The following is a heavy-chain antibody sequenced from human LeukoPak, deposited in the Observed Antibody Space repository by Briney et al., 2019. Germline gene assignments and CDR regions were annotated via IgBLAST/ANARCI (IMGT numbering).Heavy chain of an antibody. Sequence: PGGSLRLSCAASGFTFSSYAMSWVRQAPGKGLEWVSVISGSGGSTYYAGSVKGRFTISRDNSKNTLYLQMNRLRAEDTAVYYCAKGDYGGNLAYFDYWGQGTLVTVSS. D-gene: IGHD4-23*01. V-gene: IGHV3-23*01. CDR1: GFTFSSYA. CDR3: AKGDYGGNLAYFDY. CDR2: ISGSGGST. J-gene: IGHJ4*02.